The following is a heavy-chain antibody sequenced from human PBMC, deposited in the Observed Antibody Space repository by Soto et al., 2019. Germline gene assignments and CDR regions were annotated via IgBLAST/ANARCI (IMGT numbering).Heavy chain of an antibody. Sequence: EVQLVESGGGLVQPGGSLRLSCAATGFTFSSYWMHRVRQVPGKGLVWVSRISSDGSSTTYANSVKGRFTISRDNAKNTLYLQMDGLRAEDTAVYYCARGADSRGYHWGQGTLVTVSS. CDR2: ISSDGSST. CDR3: ARGADSRGYH. J-gene: IGHJ4*02. V-gene: IGHV3-74*03. D-gene: IGHD3-22*01. CDR1: GFTFSSYW.